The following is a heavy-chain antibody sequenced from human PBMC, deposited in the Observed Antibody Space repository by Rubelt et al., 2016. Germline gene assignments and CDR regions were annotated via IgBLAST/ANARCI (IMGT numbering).Heavy chain of an antibody. CDR2: INHSGST. V-gene: IGHV4-34*01. Sequence: QLQLQESGPGLVKPSETLSLTCAVYGGSFSGYYWSWIRQPPGKGLEWIGEINHSGSTNYNPSLKSRVIISVDTSKNQFALKLSSVTAADTAVYYCARMKLWFGESWWFDPWGQGTLVTVSS. CDR3: ARMKLWFGESWWFDP. J-gene: IGHJ5*02. D-gene: IGHD3-10*01. CDR1: GGSFSGYY.